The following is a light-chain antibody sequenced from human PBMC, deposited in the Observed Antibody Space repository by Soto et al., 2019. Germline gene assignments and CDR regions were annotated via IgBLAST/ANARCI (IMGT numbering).Light chain of an antibody. V-gene: IGLV2-11*01. CDR3: VSYAGSSVWV. CDR1: SSDVGGYKY. Sequence: QSALTQPRSVSGSPGQSVIISCTGTSSDVGGYKYVSWYQQHPGKAPKLVIYDVSERPSGVPDRFSGSKSGNTASLTISGLQAEDAADYHCVSYAGSSVWVFGGGTKLTVL. J-gene: IGLJ3*02. CDR2: DVS.